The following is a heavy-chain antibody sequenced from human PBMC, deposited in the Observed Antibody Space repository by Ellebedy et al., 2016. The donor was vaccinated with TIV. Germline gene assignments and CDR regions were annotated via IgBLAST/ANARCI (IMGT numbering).Heavy chain of an antibody. CDR2: ISGSGGST. V-gene: IGHV3-23*01. D-gene: IGHD6-6*01. CDR1: GFTFSSYA. Sequence: GESLKISXAASGFTFSSYAMSWVRQAPGKGLEWVSAISGSGGSTYYADSVKGRFTISRDNSKNTLYLQMNSLRAEDTAVYYCAKSYTARALGTQRRAPYYYYMDVWGKGTTVTVSS. CDR3: AKSYTARALGTQRRAPYYYYMDV. J-gene: IGHJ6*03.